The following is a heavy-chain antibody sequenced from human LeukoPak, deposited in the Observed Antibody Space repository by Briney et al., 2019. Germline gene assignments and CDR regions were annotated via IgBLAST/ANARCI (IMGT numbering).Heavy chain of an antibody. V-gene: IGHV3-30-3*01. CDR1: RFTFSSDA. CDR2: ISYDGSNK. CDR3: AREEAVAGHHPLDY. J-gene: IGHJ4*02. Sequence: PGGSLRLSCAASRFTFSSDAMHWVRQAPGKGLEWVAVISYDGSNKYYADSVKGRFTISRDNSKNTLYLQMNSLRAEDTAVYYCAREEAVAGHHPLDYWGQGTLVTVSS. D-gene: IGHD6-19*01.